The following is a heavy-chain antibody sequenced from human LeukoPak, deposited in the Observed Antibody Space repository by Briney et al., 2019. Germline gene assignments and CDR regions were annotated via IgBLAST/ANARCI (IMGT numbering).Heavy chain of an antibody. CDR2: ISASGGGT. CDR3: AKLGCSGTSCYKGGFDS. J-gene: IGHJ4*02. Sequence: QPGGSLRLSCEASGFTFGNYAMSWVRQAPGEGLECVSPISASGGGTHYAVSVKGRFIISRDSSKNTLFLQMNSLRAEDTAIYYCAKLGCSGTSCYKGGFDSWGQGILVTVSS. CDR1: GFTFGNYA. D-gene: IGHD2-2*02. V-gene: IGHV3-23*01.